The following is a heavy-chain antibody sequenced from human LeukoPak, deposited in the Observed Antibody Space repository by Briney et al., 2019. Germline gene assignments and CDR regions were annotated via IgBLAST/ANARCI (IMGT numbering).Heavy chain of an antibody. D-gene: IGHD6-13*01. Sequence: SGPTLVNPTQTLTLTCTFSGFSLSTSGVGVGWIRQPPGKALEWLALISWDDDKRYSPSLKSRLTITKDTSKNQVVLTMTNMDPVDTATYYCAHSRVTAAGPRRWDYFDYWGQGTMVTVSS. J-gene: IGHJ4*02. CDR2: ISWDDDK. V-gene: IGHV2-5*02. CDR1: GFSLSTSGVG. CDR3: AHSRVTAAGPRRWDYFDY.